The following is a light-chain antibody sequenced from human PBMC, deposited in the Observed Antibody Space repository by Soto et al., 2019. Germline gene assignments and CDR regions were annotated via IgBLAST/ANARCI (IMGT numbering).Light chain of an antibody. CDR1: QRVSSN. V-gene: IGKV3-15*01. CDR2: VAS. J-gene: IGKJ1*01. CDR3: QSYNNWRPET. Sequence: EIVMKQSPATLSVSPGESATLSCRASQRVSSNLAWYQQKPGQAPRLLIYVASTRATGIPARFSGSGSGTEFTLTISSLQSEDFAGYYCQSYNNWRPETFGQGTKVEIK.